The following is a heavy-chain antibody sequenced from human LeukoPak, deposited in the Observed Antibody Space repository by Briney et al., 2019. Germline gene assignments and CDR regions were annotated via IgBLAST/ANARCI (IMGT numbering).Heavy chain of an antibody. V-gene: IGHV3-30*04. J-gene: IGHJ4*02. CDR3: AKGYCSSTSCLKTD. Sequence: GGSLRLSCTVSGFTFSSYAMHWVRQAPGKGLEWVAVISYDAINKYYADSVKGRFTIPRDNSKNTLYLQMNSLRAEDTAVYYCAKGYCSSTSCLKTDWGQGALVTVSS. CDR1: GFTFSSYA. D-gene: IGHD2-2*01. CDR2: ISYDAINK.